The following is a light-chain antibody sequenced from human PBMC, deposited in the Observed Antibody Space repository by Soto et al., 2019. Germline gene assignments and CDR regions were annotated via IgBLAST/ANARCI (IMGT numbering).Light chain of an antibody. J-gene: IGLJ1*01. V-gene: IGLV2-14*01. CDR2: EVG. Sequence: QSVLTQPASVSGSPGQSITISCTGSSSDVGGHNHVSWYQQHPGKAPKLIIYEVGNRPSRVSNRFSGSKSGNTASLTISGFQAEDEADYYCNSYTSSSTHVFGTGTKVTVL. CDR3: NSYTSSSTHV. CDR1: SSDVGGHNH.